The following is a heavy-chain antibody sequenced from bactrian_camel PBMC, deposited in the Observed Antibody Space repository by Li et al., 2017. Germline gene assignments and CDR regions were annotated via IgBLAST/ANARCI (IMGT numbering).Heavy chain of an antibody. CDR3: AAGLSTFSCGWPQAGEYDY. V-gene: IGHV3S55*01. J-gene: IGHJ4*01. Sequence: HVQLVESGGDSVQAGGSLTLSCVASEYTRDYCMGWSRQAPGKEREGVAGLDSDGITAYANSVKGRFTVSRDYAKNTLDLQMNNLQPEDTAMYYCAAGLSTFSCGWPQAGEYDYWGQGTQVTVS. CDR1: EYTRDYC. CDR2: LDSDGIT. D-gene: IGHD3*01.